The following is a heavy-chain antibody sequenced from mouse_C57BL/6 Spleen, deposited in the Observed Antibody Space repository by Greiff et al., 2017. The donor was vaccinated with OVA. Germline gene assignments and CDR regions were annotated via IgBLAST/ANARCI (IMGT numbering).Heavy chain of an antibody. Sequence: VQLQQPGAELVRPGSSVKLSCKASGYTFTSYWMDWVKQRPGQGLEWIGNIYPSDSETHYNQKFKDKATLTVDKSSSTVYMQLSSLTSEDSAVYYCARMYYYGSSYNYWGQGTTLTVSS. CDR3: ARMYYYGSSYNY. V-gene: IGHV1-61*01. J-gene: IGHJ2*01. CDR1: GYTFTSYW. D-gene: IGHD1-1*01. CDR2: IYPSDSET.